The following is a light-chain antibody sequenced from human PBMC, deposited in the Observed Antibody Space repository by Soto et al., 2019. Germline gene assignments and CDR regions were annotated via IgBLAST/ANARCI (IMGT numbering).Light chain of an antibody. V-gene: IGLV9-49*01. CDR2: VGTGGIVG. Sequence: QAVVTQPPSASASLGASVTLTCTLSSGYSNYKVDWYQQRPGKGPRFVMRVGTGGIVGSKGDGIPDRFSVLGSGLNRYLTIKNIQEEDESDYHCGADHGSGSNFHYVFGTGTKLTVL. CDR1: SGYSNYK. J-gene: IGLJ1*01. CDR3: GADHGSGSNFHYV.